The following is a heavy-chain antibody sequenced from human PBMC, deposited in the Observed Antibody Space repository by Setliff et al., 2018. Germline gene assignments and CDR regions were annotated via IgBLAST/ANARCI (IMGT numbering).Heavy chain of an antibody. D-gene: IGHD3-10*01. CDR1: AFTFKNYW. Sequence: GGSLRLSCAASAFTFKNYWLSWVRQAPGKGLEWVANIKGDGSEKYYVDSVKGRFTISRDNARNSLYLQMNSLRAEDTAVYYCAREQFVGDYWGQGTLVTVSS. CDR3: AREQFVGDY. CDR2: IKGDGSEK. V-gene: IGHV3-7*03. J-gene: IGHJ4*02.